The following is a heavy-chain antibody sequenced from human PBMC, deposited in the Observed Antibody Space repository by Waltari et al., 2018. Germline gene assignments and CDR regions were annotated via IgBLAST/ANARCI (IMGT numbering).Heavy chain of an antibody. CDR1: GGSISSYY. V-gene: IGHV4-59*08. CDR3: ATGGFSRNWNSSEYFDY. CDR2: IYYSGST. D-gene: IGHD1-7*01. J-gene: IGHJ4*02. Sequence: QVQLQESGPGLVKPSETLSLTCTVSGGSISSYYWSWIRQPPGKGLEWIGYIYYSGSTNYNPSLKSRVTISVDTSKNQFPLKLSSVTAADTAVYYCATGGFSRNWNSSEYFDYWGQGTLVTVSS.